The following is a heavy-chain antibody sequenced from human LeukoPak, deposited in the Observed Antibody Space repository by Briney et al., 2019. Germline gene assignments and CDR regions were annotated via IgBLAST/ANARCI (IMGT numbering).Heavy chain of an antibody. Sequence: GGSLRLSCAASGFMFSDSAMSWVRQAPGKGLEWVSLISFSGGNTYYADSVKGRFTLSRDNSKDTLYLQVNILRAEDTAIYYCARDIELSTWGLGTMVTVSS. D-gene: IGHD3-16*02. CDR2: ISFSGGNT. V-gene: IGHV3-23*01. CDR1: GFMFSDSA. J-gene: IGHJ3*01. CDR3: ARDIELST.